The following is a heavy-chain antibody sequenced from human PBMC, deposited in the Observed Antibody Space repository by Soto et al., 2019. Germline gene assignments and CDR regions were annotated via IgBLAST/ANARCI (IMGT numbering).Heavy chain of an antibody. D-gene: IGHD2-15*01. CDR2: IYYSGST. J-gene: IGHJ4*03. V-gene: IGHV4-59*12. CDR1: GGSISSYY. CDR3: ARERLFCPGGNCHCYFDY. Sequence: SETLSLTCTVSGGSISSYYWSWIRQPPGKGLEWIGYIYYSGSTNYNPSLKSRVTISVDTSKNQFSLKLSSVTAADTAVYYCARERLFCPGGNCHCYFDYWGQGTLVTVSS.